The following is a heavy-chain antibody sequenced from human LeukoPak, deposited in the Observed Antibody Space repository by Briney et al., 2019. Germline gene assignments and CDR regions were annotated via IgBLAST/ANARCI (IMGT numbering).Heavy chain of an antibody. CDR1: GDSIISRTYY. Sequence: PSETLSLTCTVSGDSIISRTYYWGWIRQPPGKGLEWIGSIYYSGSTYYNPSLKSRVTISVDTSKNQFSLKLSSVTAADTAVYYCARESGIVGATFDYWGQGTLVTVSS. D-gene: IGHD1-26*01. CDR2: IYYSGST. CDR3: ARESGIVGATFDY. V-gene: IGHV4-39*07. J-gene: IGHJ4*02.